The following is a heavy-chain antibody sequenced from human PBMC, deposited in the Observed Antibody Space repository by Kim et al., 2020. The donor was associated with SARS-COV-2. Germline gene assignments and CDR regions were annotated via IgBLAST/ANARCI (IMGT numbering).Heavy chain of an antibody. CDR2: TA. J-gene: IGHJ4*02. D-gene: IGHD3-10*01. CDR3: ARESYGYFDY. V-gene: IGHV1-69*01. Sequence: TANDAQKVPGRVTITADDSTSTAYMGLSSLRSEDTAVYYCARESYGYFDYWGQGTLVTVSS.